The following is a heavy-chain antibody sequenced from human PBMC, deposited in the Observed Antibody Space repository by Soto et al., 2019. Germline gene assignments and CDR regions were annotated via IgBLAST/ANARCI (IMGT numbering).Heavy chain of an antibody. CDR1: GFTFSSSS. J-gene: IGHJ3*02. V-gene: IGHV3-48*01. CDR3: ARDPEGGHAFDI. Sequence: EVQLVESGGGLVQPGGSLRLSCPASGFTFSSSSMNWVRQAPWKGLEWVSYISSRSSPIYYADSVKGRFTISRDNAKNSLYLQMDSLRADDTAVYYCARDPEGGHAFDIWGQGTMVTVSS. CDR2: ISSRSSPI. D-gene: IGHD1-26*01.